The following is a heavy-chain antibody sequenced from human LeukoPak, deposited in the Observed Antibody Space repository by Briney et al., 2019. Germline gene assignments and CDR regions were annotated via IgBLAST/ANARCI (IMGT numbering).Heavy chain of an antibody. CDR1: GYSISSGYY. Sequence: SETLSLTCTVSGYSISSGYYWGWIRQPPGKGLEWIGSIYHSGSTYYNPSLKSRVTISVDTSKNQFSLKLSSVTAADTAVYYCARRGRSSKARIYNWFDPWGQGTLVTVSS. J-gene: IGHJ5*02. CDR3: ARRGRSSKARIYNWFDP. V-gene: IGHV4-38-2*02. CDR2: IYHSGST. D-gene: IGHD3-10*01.